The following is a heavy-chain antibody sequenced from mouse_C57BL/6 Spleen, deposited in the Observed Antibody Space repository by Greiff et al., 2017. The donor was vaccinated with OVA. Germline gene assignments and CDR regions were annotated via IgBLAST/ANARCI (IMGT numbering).Heavy chain of an antibody. D-gene: IGHD1-1*01. Sequence: EVQWVESEGGLVQPGSSMKLSCTASGFTFSDYYMAWVRQVPEKGLEWVANINYDGSSTYYLDSLKSRFIISRDNAKNILYLQMSSLKSEGTATYYCARDSGYYGSTYFDYWGQGTTLTVSS. CDR1: GFTFSDYY. V-gene: IGHV5-16*01. CDR3: ARDSGYYGSTYFDY. J-gene: IGHJ2*01. CDR2: INYDGSST.